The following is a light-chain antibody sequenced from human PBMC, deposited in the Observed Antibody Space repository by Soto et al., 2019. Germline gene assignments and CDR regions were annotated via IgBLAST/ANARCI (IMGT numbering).Light chain of an antibody. CDR2: GTA. V-gene: IGKV3D-20*02. J-gene: IGKJ5*01. CDR1: ESVSSHY. CDR3: QQLNSFPIT. Sequence: PVARATLSCRASESVSSHYIGWYQQRPGRAPRLLIYGTASRAPDIPDRFSGSGSGTDFTLTISRLEPEDFATYYCQQLNSFPITFGQGTRPEIK.